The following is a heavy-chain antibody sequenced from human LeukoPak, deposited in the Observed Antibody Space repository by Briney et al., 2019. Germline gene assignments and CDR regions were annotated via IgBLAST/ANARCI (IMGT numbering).Heavy chain of an antibody. CDR2: IYTRGST. D-gene: IGHD6-19*01. Sequence: SETLSLTCTVSGGSISSSYWSWIRQPAGKGLEWIGRIYTRGSTDYNPSLKSRVTMSADTSKNQFSLKLNSVTAADTAVYFCARQVVAVAGTGYFDYWGQGTLVTVSS. V-gene: IGHV4-4*07. J-gene: IGHJ4*02. CDR3: ARQVVAVAGTGYFDY. CDR1: GGSISSSY.